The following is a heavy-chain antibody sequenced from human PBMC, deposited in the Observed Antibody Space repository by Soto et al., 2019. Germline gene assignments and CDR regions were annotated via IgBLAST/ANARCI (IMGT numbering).Heavy chain of an antibody. CDR2: IRSKAYGGTT. J-gene: IGHJ4*02. D-gene: IGHD3-9*01. CDR1: GFTFGDYA. CDR3: TRVRDILTGPEVFDY. V-gene: IGHV3-49*03. Sequence: PGGSLRLSCTASGFTFGDYAMSWFRQAPGKGLEWVGFIRSKAYGGTTEYAASAKGRFTISRDDSKSIAYLQMNSLKTEDTAVYYCTRVRDILTGPEVFDYWGQGTLVTVSS.